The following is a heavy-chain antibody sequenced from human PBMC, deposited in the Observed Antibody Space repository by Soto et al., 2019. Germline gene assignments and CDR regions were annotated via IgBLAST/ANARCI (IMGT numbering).Heavy chain of an antibody. CDR1: GGTFSSYA. J-gene: IGHJ5*02. CDR3: AREGKTRDYDYVWGSYRSTWFDP. V-gene: IGHV1-69*13. D-gene: IGHD3-16*02. Sequence: GASVKVSCKASGGTFSSYAISWVRQAPGQGLEWMGGIIPIFGTANYAQKFQGRVTITADESTSTAYMELSSLRSEDTAVYYCAREGKTRDYDYVWGSYRSTWFDPWGQGTLVTVSS. CDR2: IIPIFGTA.